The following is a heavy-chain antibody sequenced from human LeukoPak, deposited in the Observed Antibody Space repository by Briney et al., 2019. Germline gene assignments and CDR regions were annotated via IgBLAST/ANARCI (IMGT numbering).Heavy chain of an antibody. CDR1: GDSVSSNSAA. D-gene: IGHD6-13*01. J-gene: IGHJ4*02. V-gene: IGHV6-1*01. Sequence: SQTLSLTCAISGDSVSSNSAAWSWIRQSPSRGLEWLGRAYCRSKWYNNYAVSVKSRITINPDTSKNQFSLQLNSVTPEDTAVYYCAREETAGYYFDYWGQGTLVTVSS. CDR3: AREETAGYYFDY. CDR2: AYCRSKWYN.